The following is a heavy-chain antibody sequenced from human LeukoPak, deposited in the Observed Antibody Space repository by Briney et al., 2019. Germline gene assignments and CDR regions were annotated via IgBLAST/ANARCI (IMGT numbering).Heavy chain of an antibody. CDR1: GFVFSSHG. CDR2: ISYDGSKK. J-gene: IGHJ5*02. Sequence: GRSLRLSCAASGFVFSSHGMHWVRQAPGKGLEWVAVISYDGSKKYYADSVKGRFTISRDNSKNTLYLQMNSLRVEDTAVYYCAKGDYYDVLTGRQNWFGPWGQGTLVTVSS. D-gene: IGHD3-9*01. CDR3: AKGDYYDVLTGRQNWFGP. V-gene: IGHV3-30*18.